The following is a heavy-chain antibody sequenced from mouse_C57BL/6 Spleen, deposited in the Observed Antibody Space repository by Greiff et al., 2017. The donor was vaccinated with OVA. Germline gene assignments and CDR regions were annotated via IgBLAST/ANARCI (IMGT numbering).Heavy chain of an antibody. CDR2: IDPSDSET. V-gene: IGHV1-52*01. J-gene: IGHJ3*01. D-gene: IGHD2-1*01. Sequence: QVQLQQPGAELVRPGSSVKLSCKASGYTFTSYWMHWVKQRPIQGLEWIGNIDPSDSETNYNQKFKDKATLTVDKSSSQAYMQLSSLTSEDSAVYYCAAGNYVAWFAYWGQGTLVTVSA. CDR1: GYTFTSYW. CDR3: AAGNYVAWFAY.